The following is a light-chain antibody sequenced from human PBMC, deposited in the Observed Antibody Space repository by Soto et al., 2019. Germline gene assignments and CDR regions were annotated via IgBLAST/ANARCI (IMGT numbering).Light chain of an antibody. CDR3: QQYNNWPRT. V-gene: IGKV3-15*01. Sequence: IGLWHSQATLSVSPGERATLYCQASQRISSNLAWYQQKPSQAPRLLIYDGSSRATDIPTRFSGSGSGTEFTLTISSLQSEDFAVYYCQQYNNWPRTFGQGTKVDI. J-gene: IGKJ1*01. CDR1: QRISSN. CDR2: DGS.